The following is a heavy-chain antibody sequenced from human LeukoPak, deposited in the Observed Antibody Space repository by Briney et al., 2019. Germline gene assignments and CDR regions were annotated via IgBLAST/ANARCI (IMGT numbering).Heavy chain of an antibody. CDR1: GFTFNNYG. CDR2: VSYDGTTR. Sequence: GGSLRLSCAASGFTFNNYGIHWVRQAPGRGLEWVAIVSYDGTTRDYADSVKGRFTVSRDNSRNTVYLQMNSLRPDDTAVYYCARDSPGYLAYDSWGQGTLVTVSS. CDR3: ARDSPGYLAYDS. D-gene: IGHD1-1*01. J-gene: IGHJ4*02. V-gene: IGHV3-30*03.